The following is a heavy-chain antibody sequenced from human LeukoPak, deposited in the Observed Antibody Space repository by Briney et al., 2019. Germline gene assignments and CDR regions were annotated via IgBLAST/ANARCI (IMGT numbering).Heavy chain of an antibody. CDR3: ATSYSSGWYRVDY. CDR1: GFTFSNYD. CDR2: ISSSSTTI. D-gene: IGHD6-19*01. V-gene: IGHV3-48*01. J-gene: IGHJ4*02. Sequence: GGSLRLSGAASGFTFSNYDMNWVRQAPGKGLEWVSYISSSSTTIYYADSVKGRFTISRDNSKNTLYLQMNSLRAEDTAVYYCATSYSSGWYRVDYWGQGTLVTVSS.